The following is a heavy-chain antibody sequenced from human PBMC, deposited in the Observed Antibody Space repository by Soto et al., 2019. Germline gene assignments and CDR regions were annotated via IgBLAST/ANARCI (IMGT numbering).Heavy chain of an antibody. J-gene: IGHJ4*02. CDR1: GYTFTGYY. Sequence: ASVKVSCKASGYTFTGYYMHWVRQAPGQGLEWMGWINPNSGGTNYAQKFQGWVTMTRDTSISTAYMELSRLRSDDTAVYYCAREVYGSGSYSPPLFDYWGQGTLVIVSS. V-gene: IGHV1-2*04. D-gene: IGHD3-10*01. CDR2: INPNSGGT. CDR3: AREVYGSGSYSPPLFDY.